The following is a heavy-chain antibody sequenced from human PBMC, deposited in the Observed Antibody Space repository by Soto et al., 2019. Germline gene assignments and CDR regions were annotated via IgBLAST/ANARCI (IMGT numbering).Heavy chain of an antibody. J-gene: IGHJ4*02. CDR3: ARQRTAVVTQAYFDH. Sequence: SETLSLTCIVSGESISSSSYYRGWIRQPPGKGLEWIGSIYYSGRTYYNPSFKSRVTISIDTSKNQFSLKLSSVTATDTAVYYCARQRTAVVTQAYFDHWGQGALVTVSS. CDR1: GESISSSSYY. D-gene: IGHD2-21*02. V-gene: IGHV4-39*01. CDR2: IYYSGRT.